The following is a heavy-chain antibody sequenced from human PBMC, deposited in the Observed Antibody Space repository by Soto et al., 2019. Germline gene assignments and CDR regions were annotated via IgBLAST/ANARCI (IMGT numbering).Heavy chain of an antibody. CDR1: GLTFSSYG. Sequence: PGGSLRLSXAASGLTFSSYGMHWVRQAPGKGLEPVAVISYDGSNKYHADSVKGRFTISRDNSKNTLYLHMTSLRAEDTAVYYFARSLTHRPPNDFDYGVQGTLVT. CDR3: ARSLTHRPPNDFDY. J-gene: IGHJ4*02. V-gene: IGHV3-30*03. CDR2: ISYDGSNK. D-gene: IGHD7-27*01.